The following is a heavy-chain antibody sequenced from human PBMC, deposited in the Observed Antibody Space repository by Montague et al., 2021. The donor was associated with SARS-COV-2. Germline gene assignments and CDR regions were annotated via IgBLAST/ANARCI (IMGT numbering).Heavy chain of an antibody. CDR2: IYYSGST. CDR1: GGSISSYY. V-gene: IGHV4-59*01. J-gene: IGHJ3*02. CDR3: ARTPGQIAGDAFDI. D-gene: IGHD2-21*01. Sequence: SETLSLTCTVSGGSISSYYWSWIRQPPGEGLEWIGYIYYSGSTNYNPSLKSRVTIPVDTSMNQFSLKLSSVTAADTAVYYCARTPGQIAGDAFDIWGQGTMVTVSS.